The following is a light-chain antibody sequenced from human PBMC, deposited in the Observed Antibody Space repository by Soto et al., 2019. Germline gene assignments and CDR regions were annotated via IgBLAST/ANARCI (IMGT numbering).Light chain of an antibody. Sequence: EIVLTQSPGTLSLSPGERATLSCRASQSVSSSYLAWYQQKPGQAPRLLIYGASSRATGIPDRFSGSGSGTDFTLTISRLEPEDFAVYYCQQYGSSPPNTLGQGTKVEIK. CDR3: QQYGSSPPNT. V-gene: IGKV3-20*01. CDR2: GAS. J-gene: IGKJ1*01. CDR1: QSVSSSY.